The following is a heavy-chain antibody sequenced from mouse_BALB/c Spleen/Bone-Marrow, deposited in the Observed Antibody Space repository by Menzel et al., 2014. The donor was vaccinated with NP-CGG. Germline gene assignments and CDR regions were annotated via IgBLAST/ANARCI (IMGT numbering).Heavy chain of an antibody. CDR1: GYTFSTYW. D-gene: IGHD2-4*01. V-gene: IGHV1-9*01. Sequence: QVQLQQSGAELMKPGASVKISCKATGYTFSTYWIEWVKQRPGHGLEWIGEILPGSGTTNYNEKFKGKATFTADTSSNTAYIQLSSLTSEDSAVYYCARLITTGGFAYWGQGTLVTVSA. CDR3: ARLITTGGFAY. CDR2: ILPGSGTT. J-gene: IGHJ3*01.